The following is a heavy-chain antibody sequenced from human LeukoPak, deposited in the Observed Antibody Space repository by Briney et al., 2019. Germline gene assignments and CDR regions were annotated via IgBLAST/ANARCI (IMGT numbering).Heavy chain of an antibody. D-gene: IGHD3-16*02. Sequence: ETLSLTCTVSGYSISSGYYWGWIRQPPGKGLEWVANIKQDGSEKYYVDSVKGRLTISRDNVKKSLYLQMNSLRAEDTAVYYCARQNYIWGSYRSSLRGSDYWGQGTLVTVSS. J-gene: IGHJ4*02. CDR1: GYSISSGYY. V-gene: IGHV3-7*01. CDR3: ARQNYIWGSYRSSLRGSDY. CDR2: IKQDGSEK.